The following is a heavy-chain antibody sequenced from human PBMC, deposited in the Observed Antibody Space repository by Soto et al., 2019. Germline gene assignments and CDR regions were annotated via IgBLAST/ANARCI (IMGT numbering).Heavy chain of an antibody. CDR3: ARVRYCSDNSCYSWFDY. D-gene: IGHD2-15*01. V-gene: IGHV3-74*01. J-gene: IGHJ4*02. CDR2: ISSDGSST. Sequence: GGSLRLSCVASGFTFSNYRMHWVRQAPGKGLEWVSRISSDGSSTTYADSVKGRFTISRDNAENSLHLQMNGLRAEDTAVYYCARVRYCSDNSCYSWFDYWGQGT. CDR1: GFTFSNYR.